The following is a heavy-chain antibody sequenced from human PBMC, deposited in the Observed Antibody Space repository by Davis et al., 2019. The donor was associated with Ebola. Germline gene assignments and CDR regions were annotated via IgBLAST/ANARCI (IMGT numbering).Heavy chain of an antibody. D-gene: IGHD6-19*01. Sequence: GGSLRLSCAASGFTFSNAWMSWVRQAPGKGLEWVGRIKSKTDGGTTDYAAPVKGRFTISRDDSKNTLYLQMNSLRAEDTAVYYCTTSEAVAGTNNGDYWGQGTLVTVSS. J-gene: IGHJ4*02. CDR3: TTSEAVAGTNNGDY. CDR2: IKSKTDGGTT. V-gene: IGHV3-15*01. CDR1: GFTFSNAW.